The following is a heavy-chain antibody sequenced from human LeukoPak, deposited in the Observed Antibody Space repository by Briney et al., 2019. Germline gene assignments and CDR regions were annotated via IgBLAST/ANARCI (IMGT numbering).Heavy chain of an antibody. Sequence: SETLSLTCTVSGGSISSYYWSWIRQPPGKGLEWIGYIYYSGSTNYNPSLKSRVTISVDTSKNQFSLKLSSVTAADTAVYYCARIKWFGELSWFDPWGQGTLVTVSS. CDR1: GGSISSYY. J-gene: IGHJ5*02. D-gene: IGHD3-10*01. CDR2: IYYSGST. V-gene: IGHV4-59*01. CDR3: ARIKWFGELSWFDP.